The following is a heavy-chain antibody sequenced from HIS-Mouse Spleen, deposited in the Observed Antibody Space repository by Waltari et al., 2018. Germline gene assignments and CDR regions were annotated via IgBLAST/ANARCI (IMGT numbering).Heavy chain of an antibody. CDR2: ISYDGSNK. J-gene: IGHJ5*02. Sequence: QVQLVESGGVVGQPGGSLRLPCSASGFTFSSYGMHWGRQAPGKGLEWVAVISYDGSNKYYADSVKGRFTISRDNSKNTLYLQMNSLRAEDTAVYYCAKEYSSSHNWFDPWGQGTLVTVSS. D-gene: IGHD6-13*01. CDR3: AKEYSSSHNWFDP. CDR1: GFTFSSYG. V-gene: IGHV3-30*18.